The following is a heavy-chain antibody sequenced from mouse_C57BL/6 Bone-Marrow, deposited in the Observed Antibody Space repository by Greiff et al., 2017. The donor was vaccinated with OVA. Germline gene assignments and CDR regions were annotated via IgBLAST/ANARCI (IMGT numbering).Heavy chain of an antibody. D-gene: IGHD1-1*01. CDR1: GYTFTSYW. V-gene: IGHV1-55*01. CDR3: ARSPLYYYDSSYDFDY. J-gene: IGHJ2*01. CDR2: IYPGSGST. Sequence: QVQLQQPGAELVKPGASVKMSCKASGYTFTSYWITWVKQRPGQGLEWIGDIYPGSGSTNYNEKFKSKATLTVDTSSSTAYMQLSSLTSEDSAVYYCARSPLYYYDSSYDFDYWGQGTTLTVSS.